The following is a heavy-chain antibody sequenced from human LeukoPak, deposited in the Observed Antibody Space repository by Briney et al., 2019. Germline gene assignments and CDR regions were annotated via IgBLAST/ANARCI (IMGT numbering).Heavy chain of an antibody. V-gene: IGHV5-51*01. J-gene: IGHJ3*02. Sequence: GESLKIPCKGSGYSFTFYWIGWVRQMPGKGLEWMGIIYPGDSDTRYSPSFQGQVTISADKSISTAYLQWSSLKASDTAMYYCARRLSIVGTSLDAFDIWGQGTMVTVSS. CDR1: GYSFTFYW. CDR2: IYPGDSDT. D-gene: IGHD1-26*01. CDR3: ARRLSIVGTSLDAFDI.